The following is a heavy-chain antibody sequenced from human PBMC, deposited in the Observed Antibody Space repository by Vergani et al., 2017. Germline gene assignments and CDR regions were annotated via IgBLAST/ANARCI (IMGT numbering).Heavy chain of an antibody. Sequence: QVQLVESGGGVVQPGRSLRVSCAGSGFTFTNYDMHWVRQAPGKGLEWVAVISIDGSITPYGDSVKGRVTITRDNSKNPLYLQMTSLRGDDTAIYYCGRDAFKGKPDVVDIWGEGTMVTVSS. CDR3: GRDAFKGKPDVVDI. V-gene: IGHV3-30*19. J-gene: IGHJ3*02. CDR1: GFTFTNYD. CDR2: ISIDGSIT.